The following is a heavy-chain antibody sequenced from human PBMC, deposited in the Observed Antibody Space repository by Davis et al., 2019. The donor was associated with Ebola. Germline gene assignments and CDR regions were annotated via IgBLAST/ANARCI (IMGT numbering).Heavy chain of an antibody. V-gene: IGHV3-23*01. J-gene: IGHJ4*02. CDR2: ITASGDET. Sequence: GGSLRLSCVVSGFIVSDKYMSWVRQAPGRGLEWVSTITASGDETYYADSVKGRFTISRDNSRNTVYLQTNSLRADDTAIYYCARDLSDCPSGCVIISISFDSWGQGTLVTVSS. CDR3: ARDLSDCPSGCVIISISFDS. CDR1: GFIVSDKY. D-gene: IGHD5-12*01.